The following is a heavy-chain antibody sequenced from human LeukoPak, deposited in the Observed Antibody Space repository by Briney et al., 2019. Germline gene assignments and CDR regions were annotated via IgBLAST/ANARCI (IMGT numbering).Heavy chain of an antibody. CDR1: GFTFSSYW. CDR2: INSDGSST. Sequence: GGSLRLSCAASGFTFSSYWMHWVRQAPGKGLVWVSRINSDGSSTSYADSVKGRFTISRDNAKNTLYLQMNSLRAEDTAVYYCARGDCSSTSCQERYYYYYMDVWGKGTTVTISS. CDR3: ARGDCSSTSCQERYYYYYMDV. J-gene: IGHJ6*03. V-gene: IGHV3-74*01. D-gene: IGHD2-2*01.